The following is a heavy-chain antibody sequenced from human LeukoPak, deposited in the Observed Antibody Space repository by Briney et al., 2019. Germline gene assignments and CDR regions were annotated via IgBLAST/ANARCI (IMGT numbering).Heavy chain of an antibody. D-gene: IGHD1-26*01. J-gene: IGHJ4*02. V-gene: IGHV1-18*01. CDR2: ISAYNGNT. Sequence: ASVNVSFKASGYTFTSYGISWVRQAPGQGLEWMGWISAYNGNTNYAQKLQGRVTMTTDTSTSTAYMELRSLRSDDTAVYYCAYGTWELLYFDYWGQGTLVTVSS. CDR3: AYGTWELLYFDY. CDR1: GYTFTSYG.